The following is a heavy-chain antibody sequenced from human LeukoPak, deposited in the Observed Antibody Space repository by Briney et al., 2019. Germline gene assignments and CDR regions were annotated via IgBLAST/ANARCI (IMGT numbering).Heavy chain of an antibody. CDR3: ARHQQGIAVDPKRGEI. V-gene: IGHV4-39*01. CDR2: INHSGST. D-gene: IGHD6-19*01. CDR1: GGSISSSSYY. Sequence: SETLSLTCTVSGGSISSSSYYWGWIRQPPGKGLEWIGEINHSGSTNYNPSLKSRVTISVDTSKNQFSLKLSSVTAADTAVYYCARHQQGIAVDPKRGEIWGQGTMVTVSS. J-gene: IGHJ3*02.